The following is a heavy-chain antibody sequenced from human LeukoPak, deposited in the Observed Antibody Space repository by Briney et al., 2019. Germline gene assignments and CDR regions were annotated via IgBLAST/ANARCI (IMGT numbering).Heavy chain of an antibody. Sequence: ASVKVSYKASGYTFTSYYMHWVRQAPGQGLEWMGIINPSGGSTSYAQKFQGRVTMTRDTSTSTVYMELSSLRSEDTAVYYCARTHERVVDIGSLGYWGQGTLVTVSS. J-gene: IGHJ4*02. CDR3: ARTHERVVDIGSLGY. CDR2: INPSGGST. V-gene: IGHV1-46*01. CDR1: GYTFTSYY. D-gene: IGHD3-3*01.